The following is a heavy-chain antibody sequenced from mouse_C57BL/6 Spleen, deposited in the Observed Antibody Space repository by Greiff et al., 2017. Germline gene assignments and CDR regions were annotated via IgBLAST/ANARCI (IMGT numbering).Heavy chain of an antibody. CDR3: ARGPEMYDGYYVNYYAMDC. Sequence: EVKLMESGGGLVKPGGSLKLSCAASGFTFSSYAMSWVRQTPEKRLEWVATISDGGSYTYYPDNVKGRFTISRDNAKNNLYLQMSHLRSEDAAMYYCARGPEMYDGYYVNYYAMDCWGQGTSVTVSS. D-gene: IGHD2-3*01. V-gene: IGHV5-4*03. J-gene: IGHJ4*01. CDR1: GFTFSSYA. CDR2: ISDGGSYT.